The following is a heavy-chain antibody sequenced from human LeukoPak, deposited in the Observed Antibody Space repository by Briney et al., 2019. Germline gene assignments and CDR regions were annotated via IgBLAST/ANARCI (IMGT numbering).Heavy chain of an antibody. D-gene: IGHD3-9*01. J-gene: IGHJ6*03. CDR2: IYTSGST. Sequence: SETLSLTCTVSGGSISSYYWSWIRQPAGKGLEWIGRIYTSGSTNYNPSLKSRVTMSVDTSKNQFSLKLRSVTAADTAVSYCARDNLDYDILTDYYYYYYYMDVWGKGTTVTVSS. CDR3: ARDNLDYDILTDYYYYYYYMDV. CDR1: GGSISSYY. V-gene: IGHV4-4*07.